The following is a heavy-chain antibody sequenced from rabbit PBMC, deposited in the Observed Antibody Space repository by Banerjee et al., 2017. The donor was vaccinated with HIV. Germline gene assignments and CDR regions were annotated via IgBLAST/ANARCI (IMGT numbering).Heavy chain of an antibody. CDR1: GFDFSSNA. V-gene: IGHV1S47*01. Sequence: QEQLVESGGGLVQPEGSLTLTCKASGFDFSSNAMCWVRQAPGKGPEWIACINTSSGNTVYASWAKGRFTISRTSSTTVTLQMTSLTAADTATYFCARDLAAVTGWNFGLWGPGTLVTVS. D-gene: IGHD7-1*01. CDR3: ARDLAAVTGWNFGL. J-gene: IGHJ4*01. CDR2: INTSSGNT.